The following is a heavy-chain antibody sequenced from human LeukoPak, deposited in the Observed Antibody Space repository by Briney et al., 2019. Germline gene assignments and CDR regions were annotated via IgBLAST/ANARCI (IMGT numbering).Heavy chain of an antibody. D-gene: IGHD2-2*01. CDR2: IIPILGIA. CDR3: ASTQGQLYVYYYYGMDV. V-gene: IGHV1-69*10. CDR1: GGTFSSYT. J-gene: IGHJ6*02. Sequence: SVRVSCTASGGTFSSYTISWVRQAPGQGLEWMGGIIPILGIANYAQKFQGRVTITADKSTSTAYMELSSLRSEDTAVYYCASTQGQLYVYYYYGMDVWGQGTTVTVSS.